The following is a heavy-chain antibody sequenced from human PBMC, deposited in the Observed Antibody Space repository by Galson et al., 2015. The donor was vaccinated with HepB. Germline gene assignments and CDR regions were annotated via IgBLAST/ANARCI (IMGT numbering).Heavy chain of an antibody. D-gene: IGHD2-21*02. CDR2: ISYDGSNK. CDR1: GFTFSSYA. J-gene: IGHJ4*02. Sequence: SLRLSCAASGFTFSSYAMHWVRQAPGKGLEWVAVISYDGSNKYYADSVKGRFTISRDNSKNTLYLQMNSLRAEDTAVYYCAKAYCGGDCPPVGDYFDYWGQGTLVTVSS. CDR3: AKAYCGGDCPPVGDYFDY. V-gene: IGHV3-30*04.